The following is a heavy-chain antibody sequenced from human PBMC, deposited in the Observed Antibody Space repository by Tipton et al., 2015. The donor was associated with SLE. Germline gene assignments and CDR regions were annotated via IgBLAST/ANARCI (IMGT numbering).Heavy chain of an antibody. CDR2: ISYDGSNK. CDR3: AHTYYYDSSGYSDAFDI. V-gene: IGHV3-30-3*01. CDR1: GFTFSSYA. J-gene: IGHJ3*02. Sequence: RSLRLSCAASGFTFSSYAMHWVRQAPGKGLEWVAVISYDGSNKYYADSVKGRFTISRDNSKNTLYLQMNSLRAEDTAVYYCAHTYYYDSSGYSDAFDIWGQGTMVTVSS. D-gene: IGHD3-22*01.